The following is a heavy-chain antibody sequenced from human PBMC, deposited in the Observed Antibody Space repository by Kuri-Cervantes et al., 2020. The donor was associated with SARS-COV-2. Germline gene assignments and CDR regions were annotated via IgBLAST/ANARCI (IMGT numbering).Heavy chain of an antibody. CDR3: ARDLWYYGSGSSELTDAFDI. J-gene: IGHJ3*02. CDR1: GFTFSSYG. D-gene: IGHD3-10*01. Sequence: GESLKISCAASGFTFSSYGMHWVRQAPGKGLEWVAVIWYDGSNKYYADSVKGRFTISRDNSKNTLYLQMNSLRAEDTAVYYCARDLWYYGSGSSELTDAFDIWGQGTMVTVSS. V-gene: IGHV3-33*01. CDR2: IWYDGSNK.